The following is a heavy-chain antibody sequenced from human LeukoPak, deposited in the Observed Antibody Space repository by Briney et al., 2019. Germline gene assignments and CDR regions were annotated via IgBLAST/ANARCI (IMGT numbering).Heavy chain of an antibody. CDR3: ARGPGLLGGYYFDY. J-gene: IGHJ4*02. CDR1: GYTFSGYF. CDR2: INPNSGGT. D-gene: IGHD2-21*01. Sequence: ASVKVSCKASGYTFSGYFIHWVRQAPEQGLEWMGWINPNSGGTNYAQKFQGRVTMTRDTSISTAYMELSRLRSDDTAVYYCARGPGLLGGYYFDYWGQGTLVTVSS. V-gene: IGHV1-2*02.